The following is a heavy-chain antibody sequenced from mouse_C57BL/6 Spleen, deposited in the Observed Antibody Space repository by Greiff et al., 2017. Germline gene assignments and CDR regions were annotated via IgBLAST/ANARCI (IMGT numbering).Heavy chain of an antibody. J-gene: IGHJ4*01. CDR2: IWRGGST. Sequence: VQLQQSGPGLVQPSQRLSITCTVSGFSLTSYGVHWVRQSPGKGLEWLGVIWRGGSTDYNAAFMSRLSITKDNSKSQVFFKMNSLQADDTAIYYCAKKGYGSSYGYAMDYWGQGTSVTVSS. CDR1: GFSLTSYG. CDR3: AKKGYGSSYGYAMDY. V-gene: IGHV2-5*01. D-gene: IGHD1-1*01.